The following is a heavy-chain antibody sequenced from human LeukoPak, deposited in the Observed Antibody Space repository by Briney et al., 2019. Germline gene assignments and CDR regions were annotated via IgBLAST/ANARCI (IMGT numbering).Heavy chain of an antibody. CDR3: ARGARYSSSWSKRSYFDY. D-gene: IGHD6-13*01. Sequence: SETLSLTCTVSGYSISSGYYWGWIRQPPGKGLEWIGSIYHSGSTYYNPSLKSRVTISVDTSKNQFSLKLSSVTAADTAVYYCARGARYSSSWSKRSYFDYWGQGTLVTVSS. CDR1: GYSISSGYY. J-gene: IGHJ4*02. CDR2: IYHSGST. V-gene: IGHV4-38-2*02.